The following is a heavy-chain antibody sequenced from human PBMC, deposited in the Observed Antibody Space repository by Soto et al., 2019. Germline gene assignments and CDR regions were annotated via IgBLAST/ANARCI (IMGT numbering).Heavy chain of an antibody. V-gene: IGHV1-8*01. Sequence: ASVKVSCKASGYTFTSYDINWVRQATGQGLEWMGWMNPNSGNTGYAQKFQGRVTMTRNTSISTAYMELSSLRSEDTAVYYCAICLFYCSGGSCYPTRVGAFDIWGQGTMVTVSS. CDR2: MNPNSGNT. D-gene: IGHD2-15*01. J-gene: IGHJ3*02. CDR3: AICLFYCSGGSCYPTRVGAFDI. CDR1: GYTFTSYD.